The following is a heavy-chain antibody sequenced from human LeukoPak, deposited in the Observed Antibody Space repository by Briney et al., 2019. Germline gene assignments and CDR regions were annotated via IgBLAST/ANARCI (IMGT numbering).Heavy chain of an antibody. J-gene: IGHJ4*02. D-gene: IGHD3-10*01. CDR1: GGSISSYY. CDR3: ARVRITGSGTYYYFDY. CDR2: IYYSGST. V-gene: IGHV4-59*01. Sequence: SETLSLTCTVSGGSISSYYWSWIRQPPGKGLEWIWYIYYSGSTNYNPSLKSRVTISIDTSKNQFSLKLSSVTAADTAVYYCARVRITGSGTYYYFDYWGQGTLVTVSS.